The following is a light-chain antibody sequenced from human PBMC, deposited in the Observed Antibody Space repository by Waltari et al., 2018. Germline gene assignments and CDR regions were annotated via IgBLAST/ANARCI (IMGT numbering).Light chain of an antibody. Sequence: DIVMTQSPLSLPVTPGEPASISCSSRQSLLHSNGYNYLDWYLQKPGQSPQLLIYLGSNRASGVPDRFSGSGSGTDFTLKISRVEAEDVGVYYCMQALQTPPTFGGGTKVEIK. CDR1: QSLLHSNGYNY. CDR3: MQALQTPPT. V-gene: IGKV2-28*01. J-gene: IGKJ4*01. CDR2: LGS.